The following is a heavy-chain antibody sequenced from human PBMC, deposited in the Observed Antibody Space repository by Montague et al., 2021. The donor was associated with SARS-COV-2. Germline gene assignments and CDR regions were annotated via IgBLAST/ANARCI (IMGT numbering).Heavy chain of an antibody. CDR2: LHYAGSA. CDR3: VATYNGNWYYFDY. V-gene: IGHV4-39*01. D-gene: IGHD6-13*01. Sequence: SETLSLTCSVSGGSFSSGDSYWGWLRQAPGKGLEWIGDLHYAGSAYYNPSLRSRVTISADTSKNQFSLKLNSVTAADTAVYYCVATYNGNWYYFDYWGPGTLVTVSS. CDR1: GGSFSSGDSY. J-gene: IGHJ4*02.